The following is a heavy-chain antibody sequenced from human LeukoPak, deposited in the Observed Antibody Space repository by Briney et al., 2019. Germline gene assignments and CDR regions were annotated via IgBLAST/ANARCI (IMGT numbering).Heavy chain of an antibody. J-gene: IGHJ4*02. V-gene: IGHV1-46*01. D-gene: IGHD2-15*01. CDR3: ARATPSRYFDY. CDR2: INPSAGST. CDR1: GYTFTSYY. Sequence: ASVKVSCKASGYTFTSYYIDWVRQAPGQGLEWMGIINPSAGSTTYAQKFQGRVTMTRDTSTSTVYMELSSLRSEDTAVYYCARATPSRYFDYWGQGTLVTVSS.